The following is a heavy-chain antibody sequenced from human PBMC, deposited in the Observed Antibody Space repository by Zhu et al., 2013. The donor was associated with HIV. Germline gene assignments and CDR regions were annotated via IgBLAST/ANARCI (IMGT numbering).Heavy chain of an antibody. CDR2: IRSKAYGGTT. Sequence: EVQLVESGGGLVQPGGSLRLSCAASGFTFGDYAMSWVRQAPGKGLEWVGFIRSKAYGGTTEYAASVKGRFTISRDDSKSIAYLQMNSLKTEDTAVYYCTRKVRPGYSSGWYWFDPWGQGTLVTVS. V-gene: IGHV3-49*04. CDR3: TRKVRPGYSSGWYWFDP. D-gene: IGHD6-19*01. J-gene: IGHJ5*02. CDR1: GFTFGDYA.